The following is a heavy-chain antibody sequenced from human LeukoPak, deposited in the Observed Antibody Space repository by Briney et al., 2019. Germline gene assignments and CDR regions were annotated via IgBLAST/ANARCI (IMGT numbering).Heavy chain of an antibody. V-gene: IGHV1-69*13. CDR3: ARERWLGYYDSSGYRIGVFDY. Sequence: SVKVSCKASGYTFTSYDISWVRQAPGQGLEWMGGIIPIFGTANYAQKFQGRVTITADESTSTAYMELSSLRSEDTAVYYCARERWLGYYDSSGYRIGVFDYWGQGTLVTVSS. CDR2: IIPIFGTA. J-gene: IGHJ4*02. D-gene: IGHD3-22*01. CDR1: GYTFTSYD.